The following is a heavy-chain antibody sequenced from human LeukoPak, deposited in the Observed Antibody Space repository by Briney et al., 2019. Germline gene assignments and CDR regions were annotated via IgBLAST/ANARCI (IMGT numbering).Heavy chain of an antibody. J-gene: IGHJ4*02. V-gene: IGHV3-7*01. CDR2: IKQDESEK. D-gene: IGHD2-2*01. CDR1: GFTFSNYW. Sequence: PGGSLRLSCSASGFTFSNYWMSWVRQAPGKGLEWVANIKQDESEKYYVDSVKGRFTISRDNAKSSLYLQMNSLSAEDTAVYYCAKALDSSSSRYQAFEEWGQGTLVTVSS. CDR3: AKALDSSSSRYQAFEE.